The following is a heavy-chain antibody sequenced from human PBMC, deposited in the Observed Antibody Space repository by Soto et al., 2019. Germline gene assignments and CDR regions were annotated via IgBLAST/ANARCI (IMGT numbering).Heavy chain of an antibody. V-gene: IGHV4-4*08. CDR1: GGSLDYYF. Sequence: PSETLSLTCTVSGGSLDYYFWSWIRQPPGEGLEWMGYVYSDASTNYNPSLMSRVTMSIDTSKNQFSLNLSSATAADTAVYYCARNPTVWGQGTLVTVS. D-gene: IGHD4-17*01. CDR3: ARNPTV. J-gene: IGHJ4*02. CDR2: VYSDAST.